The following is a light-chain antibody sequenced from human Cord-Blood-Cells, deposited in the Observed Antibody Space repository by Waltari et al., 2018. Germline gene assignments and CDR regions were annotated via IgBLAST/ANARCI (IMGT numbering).Light chain of an antibody. CDR3: SSYTSSSTWV. V-gene: IGLV2-18*02. CDR1: SSDVGSYNR. Sequence: QSALTQPPSVSGSPGQSVTISCTGTSSDVGSYNRVSWYQQPPGTAPKLMIYEVSNRPSGVPDRFSGSKAGNTAPLTISGLQAEDEADYYRSSYTSSSTWVFGTGTKVTVL. CDR2: EVS. J-gene: IGLJ1*01.